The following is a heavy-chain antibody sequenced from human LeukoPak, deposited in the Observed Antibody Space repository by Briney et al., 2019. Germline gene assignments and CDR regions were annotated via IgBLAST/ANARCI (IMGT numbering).Heavy chain of an antibody. V-gene: IGHV3-43D*03. D-gene: IGHD6-13*01. CDR2: ISWDGGST. J-gene: IGHJ4*02. Sequence: GGPLRLSCAASGFTFDDYAMHWVRQAPGKGLEWVSLISWDGGSTYYADSVKGRFTISRDNSKNSLYLQMNSLRAEDTALYSCAKDIRGSTSWYGLDYWGQGTLVTVSS. CDR1: GFTFDDYA. CDR3: AKDIRGSTSWYGLDY.